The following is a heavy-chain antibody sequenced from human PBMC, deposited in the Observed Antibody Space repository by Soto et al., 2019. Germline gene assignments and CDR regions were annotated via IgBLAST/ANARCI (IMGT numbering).Heavy chain of an antibody. CDR3: ARDRDVLLWFGEFPRPYYFDY. CDR2: IWYDGSNK. D-gene: IGHD3-10*01. Sequence: QVQLVESGGGVVQPGRSLRLSCAASGFTFSSYGMHWVRQAPGKGLEWVAVIWYDGSNKYYADSVKGRFTISRDNSKNTLYLQMNSLRAEDTAVYYCARDRDVLLWFGEFPRPYYFDYWGQGTLVTVSS. V-gene: IGHV3-33*01. J-gene: IGHJ4*02. CDR1: GFTFSSYG.